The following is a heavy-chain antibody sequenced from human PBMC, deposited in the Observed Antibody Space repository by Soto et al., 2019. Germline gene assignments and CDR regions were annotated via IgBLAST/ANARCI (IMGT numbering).Heavy chain of an antibody. J-gene: IGHJ3*01. CDR1: GGTFSTYI. CDR2: IIPIPDIT. Sequence: QVQLVQSGAEVRKPGSSVKVSCKAPGGTFSTYIISWVRQAPGQGLEWMGRIIPIPDITNYAQKFQGRVTVTADRSTSTAYMELTSLKADDTAVYYCARDRITTRGDAFDLWGQGTMVTGSS. CDR3: ARDRITTRGDAFDL. D-gene: IGHD3-3*01. V-gene: IGHV1-69*08.